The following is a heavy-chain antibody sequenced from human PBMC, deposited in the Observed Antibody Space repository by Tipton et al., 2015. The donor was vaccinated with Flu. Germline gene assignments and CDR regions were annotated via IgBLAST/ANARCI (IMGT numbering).Heavy chain of an antibody. V-gene: IGHV3-30*18. D-gene: IGHD6-19*01. Sequence: SLRLSCAASGFTFKNFGMHWVRQAPGKGLEWLSIISYDGTNKYYADSVRGRFTVSRDNSKNTLDLHMDSLRPEDTAVYYCAKDPSYSSAWYLDHWGQGALVTVSS. J-gene: IGHJ4*02. CDR1: GFTFKNFG. CDR2: ISYDGTNK. CDR3: AKDPSYSSAWYLDH.